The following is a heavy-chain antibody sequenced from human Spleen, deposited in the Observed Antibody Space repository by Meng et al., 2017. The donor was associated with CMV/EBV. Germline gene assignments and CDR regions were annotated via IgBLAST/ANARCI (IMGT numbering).Heavy chain of an antibody. Sequence: ASVKVSCKVSGYTLTELSMHWVRQAPGKGLEWMGGFDPEDGETIYAQKFQGRVTMTTDTSTSTAYMELRSLRSDDTAVYYCARGSGGDYWGQGTLVTVSS. J-gene: IGHJ4*02. CDR1: GYTLTELS. CDR2: FDPEDGET. CDR3: ARGSGGDY. D-gene: IGHD2-15*01. V-gene: IGHV1-24*01.